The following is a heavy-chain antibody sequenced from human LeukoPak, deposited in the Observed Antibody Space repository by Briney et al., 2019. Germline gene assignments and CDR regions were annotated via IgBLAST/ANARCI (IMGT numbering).Heavy chain of an antibody. CDR1: GFTFSDYY. V-gene: IGHV3-11*04. CDR2: ISSSGSTI. CDR3: AREVDHDAFDI. D-gene: IGHD2-2*01. J-gene: IGHJ3*02. Sequence: GGSLRLSCAASGFTFSDYYMSWIRQAPGKGLERVSYISSSGSTIYYADSVKGRFTISRDNAKNSLYLQMNSLRAEDTAVYYCAREVDHDAFDIWGQGTMVTVSS.